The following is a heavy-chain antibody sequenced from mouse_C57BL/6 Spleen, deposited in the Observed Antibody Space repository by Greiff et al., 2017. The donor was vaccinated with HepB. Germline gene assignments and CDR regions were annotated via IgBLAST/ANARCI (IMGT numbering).Heavy chain of an antibody. CDR2: IDPSDSET. CDR3: ARHDAFDY. CDR1: GYTFTSYW. Sequence: VQLQQPGAELVRPGSSVKLSCKASGYTFTSYWMHWVKQRPIQGLEWIGNIDPSDSETHYNQKFKDKATLTEDKSSSTAYMQLSSLTSEDSAVYYCARHDAFDYWGQGTTLTVSS. D-gene: IGHD2-12*01. V-gene: IGHV1-52*01. J-gene: IGHJ2*01.